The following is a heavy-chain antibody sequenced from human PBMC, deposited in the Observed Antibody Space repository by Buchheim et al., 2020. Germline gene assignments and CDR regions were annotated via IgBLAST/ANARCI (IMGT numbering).Heavy chain of an antibody. CDR2: VGMAGDT. CDR1: GFTFSSYD. J-gene: IGHJ6*02. V-gene: IGHV3-13*04. CDR3: ARDPSGRGMDV. Sequence: ELQLVESGGGLVQPGGSLRLSCAASGFTFSSYDMQWVRQVSGKGLEWVSAVGMAGDTHYSGSVRGRFTISRENAKNSVYLQMNNLRAGDTAVYYCARDPSGRGMDVWGQGTT.